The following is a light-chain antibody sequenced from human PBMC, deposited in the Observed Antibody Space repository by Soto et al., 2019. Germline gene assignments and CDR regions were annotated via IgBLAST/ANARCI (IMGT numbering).Light chain of an antibody. CDR3: QQRSNWLLT. Sequence: EIVLTQSPATLSLSPGERATLSCRASQSVSSYLAWYQQKPGQAPRLLIYDASNRATGIPARFSGSGSGTDFTLTISSLGPEDFAVYYCQQRSNWLLTFGGATKVEIK. CDR2: DAS. J-gene: IGKJ4*01. V-gene: IGKV3-11*01. CDR1: QSVSSY.